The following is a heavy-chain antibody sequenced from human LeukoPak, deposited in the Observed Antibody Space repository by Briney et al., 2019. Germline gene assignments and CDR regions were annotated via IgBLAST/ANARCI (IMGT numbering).Heavy chain of an antibody. J-gene: IGHJ3*02. CDR1: GFTVSSNY. CDR3: ARSRYLDWGGAFDM. CDR2: IYSGGST. Sequence: GGSLRLSCAASGFTVSSNYMTWVRQAPGKGLEWVSVIYSGGSTYYANSVKGRFTISRDDSKNTVYLQLNSLRGEDTAIYYCARSRYLDWGGAFDMWGQGTMVTVSS. V-gene: IGHV3-66*01. D-gene: IGHD3-9*01.